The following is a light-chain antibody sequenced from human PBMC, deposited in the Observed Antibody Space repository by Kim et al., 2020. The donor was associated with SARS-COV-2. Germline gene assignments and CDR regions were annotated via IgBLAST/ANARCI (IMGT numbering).Light chain of an antibody. CDR1: QSVLYSSNEKNY. CDR3: QQYYSTPPLT. V-gene: IGKV4-1*01. Sequence: DIVMTQSPDSLLVSLGETATINCKSSQSVLYSSNEKNYLAWYQQKPGQPPKLLIYWASTRESGVPDRFSGSGSGTDFTLTISDLQAEDVAVYYYQQYYSTPPLTFGGGTKVDIK. J-gene: IGKJ4*01. CDR2: WAS.